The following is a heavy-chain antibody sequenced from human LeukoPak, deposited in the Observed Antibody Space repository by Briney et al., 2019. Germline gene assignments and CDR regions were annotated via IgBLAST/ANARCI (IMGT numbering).Heavy chain of an antibody. V-gene: IGHV4-39*01. CDR2: IYYSGST. J-gene: IGHJ4*02. CDR1: GGSISSSSYY. CDR3: ATTYYYDSSGYYYVGYFNY. Sequence: SETLSLTCTVSGGSISSSSYYWGWIRQPPGKGLEWIGSIYYSGSTYYNPSLKSRVTISVDTSKNQFSLKLSSVTAADTAFYYCATTYYYDSSGYYYVGYFNYWGQGTLVTVSS. D-gene: IGHD3-22*01.